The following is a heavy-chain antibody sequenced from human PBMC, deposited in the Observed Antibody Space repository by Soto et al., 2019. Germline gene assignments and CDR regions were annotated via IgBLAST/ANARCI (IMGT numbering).Heavy chain of an antibody. D-gene: IGHD2-2*01. CDR3: AKVPCSPLVVVPAASIDY. J-gene: IGHJ4*02. CDR2: ISYDGSNK. Sequence: GGSLRLSCAASGFTFSSYGMHWVRQAPGKGLEWVAVISYDGSNKYYADSVKGRFTISRDNSKNTLYLQMNSLRAEDTAVYYCAKVPCSPLVVVPAASIDYWGQGTLVTVSS. CDR1: GFTFSSYG. V-gene: IGHV3-30*18.